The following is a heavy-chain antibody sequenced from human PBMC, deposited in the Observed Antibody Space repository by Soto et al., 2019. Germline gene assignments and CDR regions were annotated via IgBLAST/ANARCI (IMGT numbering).Heavy chain of an antibody. D-gene: IGHD2-15*01. Sequence: QVQLQESGPGLVRSSETLSLTCSVYGGSFTGEYWSWIRQPAGKGLQWIGRVFGSGAGNPIYNSLLKSRPRMTADVSTRQFSLTWPSVTAADTAVYDCARDLRPYGGRRSPPTGAFEDWGQGIMVTVSS. V-gene: IGHV4-4*07. J-gene: IGHJ4*02. CDR1: GGSFTGEY. CDR2: VFGSGAGNP. CDR3: ARDLRPYGGRRSPPTGAFED.